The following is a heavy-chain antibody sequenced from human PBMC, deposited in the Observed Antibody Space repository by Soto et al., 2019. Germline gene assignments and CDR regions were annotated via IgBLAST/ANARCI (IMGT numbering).Heavy chain of an antibody. CDR2: IWYDGSNK. J-gene: IGHJ4*02. CDR3: ARDEYCTNGVCYGPFDY. CDR1: GFTFSSYG. Sequence: GGSLRLSCAASGFTFSSYGMHWVRQAPGKGLEWVAVIWYDGSNKYYADSVKGRFTISRDNSKNTLYLQMNSLRAEDTAVYYCARDEYCTNGVCYGPFDYWGQGTLVTVSS. V-gene: IGHV3-33*01. D-gene: IGHD2-8*01.